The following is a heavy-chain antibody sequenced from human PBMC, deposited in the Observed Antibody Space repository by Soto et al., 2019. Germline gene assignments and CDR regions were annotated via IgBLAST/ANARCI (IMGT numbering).Heavy chain of an antibody. CDR2: ISSSSSTI. V-gene: IGHV3-48*01. CDR1: GFTVSSNY. J-gene: IGHJ4*02. D-gene: IGHD3-10*01. CDR3: ARDFGQGVKHEY. Sequence: GGSLRLSCAASGFTVSSNYMNWVRQAPGKGLEWVSYISSSSSTIYYADSVKGRFTISRDNAKNSLYLQMNGLRAEDTAVYYCARDFGQGVKHEYWGQGTLVTVSS.